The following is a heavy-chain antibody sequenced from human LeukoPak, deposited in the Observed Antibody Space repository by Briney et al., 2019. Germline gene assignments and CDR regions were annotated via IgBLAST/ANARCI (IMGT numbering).Heavy chain of an antibody. Sequence: PGGSLRLSCAASGFTFSSYGMSWVRQAPGKGLEWVSAISGSGGSTYYADSVKGRFTISRDNSKNTLYLQMNSLRAEDTAVYYCAKDSADYDILPPGYWGQGTLVTVSS. CDR2: ISGSGGST. V-gene: IGHV3-23*01. CDR3: AKDSADYDILPPGY. J-gene: IGHJ4*02. D-gene: IGHD3-9*01. CDR1: GFTFSSYG.